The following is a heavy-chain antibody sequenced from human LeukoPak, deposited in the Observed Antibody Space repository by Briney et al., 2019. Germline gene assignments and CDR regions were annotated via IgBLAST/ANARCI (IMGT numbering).Heavy chain of an antibody. CDR2: INWNGDTT. V-gene: IGHV3-20*04. CDR1: GFTFDDYG. D-gene: IGHD3-22*01. CDR3: ARDLPQIEY. Sequence: GGSLRLSCAASGFTFDDYGMSWVRQAPGKGLEWVSTINWNGDTTAYADSVKGRFTISRDNAKNSLYLQMNSLRAEDTALYYCARDLPQIEYWGQGTLVTVSS. J-gene: IGHJ4*02.